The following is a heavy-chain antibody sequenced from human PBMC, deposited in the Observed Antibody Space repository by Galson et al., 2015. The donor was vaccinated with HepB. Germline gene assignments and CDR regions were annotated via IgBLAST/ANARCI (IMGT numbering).Heavy chain of an antibody. J-gene: IGHJ4*02. CDR2: ISRSSSYI. D-gene: IGHD3-22*01. V-gene: IGHV3-21*01. CDR3: ARDDSSAYYWAREFRPYYFDY. Sequence: SLRLSCAASGFTFSSYSMNWVRQAPGKGLEWVSSISRSSSYIHYADSVKGRFTISRDNAKNSLYLQMNSLRAEDTAVYYCARDDSSAYYWAREFRPYYFDYWGQGTLVTVSS. CDR1: GFTFSSYS.